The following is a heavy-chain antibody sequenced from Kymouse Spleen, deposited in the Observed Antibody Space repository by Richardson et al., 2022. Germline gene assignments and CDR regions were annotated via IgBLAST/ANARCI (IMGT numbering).Heavy chain of an antibody. Sequence: QLQLQESGPGLVKPSETLSLTCTVSGGSISSSSYYWGWIRQPPGKGLEWIGSIYYSGSTYYNPSLKSRVTISVDTSKNQFSLKLSSVTAADTAVYYCARNGYSYAYFDYWGQGTLVTVSS. CDR3: ARNGYSYAYFDY. CDR1: GGSISSSSYY. J-gene: IGHJ4*02. D-gene: IGHD5-18,IGHD5-18*01. CDR2: IYYSGST. V-gene: IGHV4-39*01.